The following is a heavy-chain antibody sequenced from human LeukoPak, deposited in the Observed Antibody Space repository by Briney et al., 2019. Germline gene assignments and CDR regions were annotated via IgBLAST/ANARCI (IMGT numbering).Heavy chain of an antibody. D-gene: IGHD4-23*01. V-gene: IGHV3-30*03. CDR3: ARGNYGGNSGDY. Sequence: GGSLRLSCAASGFTFSSYGMHWVRQAPGKGLEWMAVISEDGNSKHYTDSVKGRFTISRDNAKNTLYLQVNSLRAEDTAVYYCARGNYGGNSGDYWGQGTLVTVSS. CDR1: GFTFSSYG. J-gene: IGHJ4*02. CDR2: ISEDGNSK.